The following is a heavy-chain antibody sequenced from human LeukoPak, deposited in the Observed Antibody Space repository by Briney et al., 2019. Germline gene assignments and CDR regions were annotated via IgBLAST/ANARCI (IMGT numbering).Heavy chain of an antibody. CDR1: RYTLTELS. D-gene: IGHD2/OR15-2a*01. Sequence: ASVKVSCKVSRYTLTELSMHWVRQAPGKGLEWMGGFDPEDGETIYAQKFQGRVTMTSDTSISTASMELSRLRSDDTAVYYCARVQYWIMKKWGQGALVTVSS. J-gene: IGHJ4*02. CDR3: ARVQYWIMKK. CDR2: FDPEDGET. V-gene: IGHV1-24*01.